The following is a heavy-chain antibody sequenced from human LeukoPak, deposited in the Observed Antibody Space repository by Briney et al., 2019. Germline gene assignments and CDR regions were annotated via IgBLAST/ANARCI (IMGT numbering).Heavy chain of an antibody. CDR3: ARSYYDSSGSLDY. D-gene: IGHD3-22*01. CDR2: IYYSGST. J-gene: IGHJ4*02. CDR1: GGSISSYY. V-gene: IGHV4-59*01. Sequence: SETLSLTCTVSGGSISSYYWSWIRQPPGKRLEWIGYIYYSGSTNYNPSLKSRVTISVDTSKNQFSLKLSSVTAADTAVYYCARSYYDSSGSLDYWGQGTLVTVSS.